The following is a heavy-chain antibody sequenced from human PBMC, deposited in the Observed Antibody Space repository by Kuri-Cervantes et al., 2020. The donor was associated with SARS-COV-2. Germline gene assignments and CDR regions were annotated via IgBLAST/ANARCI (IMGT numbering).Heavy chain of an antibody. Sequence: GGSLRLSCAASGFTFSSYAMHWVRQAPGKGLEWVAVISYDGSNKYYADSVKGRFTISRDNSKNTLYLQMNSLRAEDTAVYYCARNVKYRQPYYYMDVWGKGTTVTVSS. CDR3: ARNVKYRQPYYYMDV. V-gene: IGHV3-30-3*01. CDR2: ISYDGSNK. D-gene: IGHD6-6*01. J-gene: IGHJ6*03. CDR1: GFTFSSYA.